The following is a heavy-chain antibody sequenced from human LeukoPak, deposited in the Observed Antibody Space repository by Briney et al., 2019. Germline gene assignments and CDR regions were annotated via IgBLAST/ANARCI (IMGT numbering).Heavy chain of an antibody. D-gene: IGHD3-10*01. CDR2: IYPGDSDT. V-gene: IGHV5-51*01. CDR1: GYSFTSYW. J-gene: IGHJ4*02. CDR3: ARSITMVRGVPHYFNN. Sequence: GESLKISCKGSGYSFTSYWIGWVRQMPGKGLEWMGIIYPGDSDTRYSPSFQGQVTISADKSISTAYLQWSSLKASDTAMYYCARSITMVRGVPHYFNNWGQGTLVTVSS.